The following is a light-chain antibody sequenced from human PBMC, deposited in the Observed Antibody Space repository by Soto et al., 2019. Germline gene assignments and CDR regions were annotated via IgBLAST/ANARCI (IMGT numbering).Light chain of an antibody. V-gene: IGKV2-28*01. CDR1: QSLLHSNGYNY. CDR2: LGS. J-gene: IGKJ5*01. Sequence: DIVMTQSPLSLPVTPGEPASISCRSSQSLLHSNGYNYLDWYLQKPGQSPQLLIYLGSSRSSGVPDRFSASGSGTYFTLKISRVEAEDVGTYYCMQGLQTPTTFGQGTRLEIK. CDR3: MQGLQTPTT.